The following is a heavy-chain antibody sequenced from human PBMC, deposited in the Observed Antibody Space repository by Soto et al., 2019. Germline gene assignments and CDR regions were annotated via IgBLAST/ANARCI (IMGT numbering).Heavy chain of an antibody. CDR2: IYYSGST. Sequence: QVQLQESGPGLVKPSETLSLTCTVSGGSISSYYWSWIRQPPGKGLEWIGYIYYSGSTNYNPSLKSRVTISVDTSKNQFSLKLSSVTAADTAVYYCARGTGGAYYYYGMDVWGQGTTFTVS. J-gene: IGHJ6*02. V-gene: IGHV4-59*01. CDR3: ARGTGGAYYYYGMDV. CDR1: GGSISSYY. D-gene: IGHD7-27*01.